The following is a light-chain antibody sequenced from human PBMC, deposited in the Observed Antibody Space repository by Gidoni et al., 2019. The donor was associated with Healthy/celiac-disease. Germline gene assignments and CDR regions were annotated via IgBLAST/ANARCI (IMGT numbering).Light chain of an antibody. V-gene: IGKV2-28*01. CDR2: LGS. CDR3: MQALQTPYT. J-gene: IGKJ2*01. Sequence: GMNQSPTSLPVTPGEPASISCRSSQSLLHSNGYNYLDWYLQKPGQSPQLLIYLGSNRASGVPDRFSGSGSGTDFTLKISRVEAEDVGVYYCMQALQTPYTFGQGTKLEIK. CDR1: QSLLHSNGYNY.